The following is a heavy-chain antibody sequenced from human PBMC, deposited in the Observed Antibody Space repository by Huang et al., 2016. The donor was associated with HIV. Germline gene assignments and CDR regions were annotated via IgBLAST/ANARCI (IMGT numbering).Heavy chain of an antibody. Sequence: LVESGGGVVQPGGSRRLSCAGSTATFNAYWMSWVRQRAGQGLEWVANIKQDGSEKYYRDSVEGRFNISRDNVKKLLFLEMNNLRVADTAVYYCATKASAMDIWGQGTTVIVSS. D-gene: IGHD1-7*01. J-gene: IGHJ6*02. CDR1: TATFNAYW. CDR3: ATKASAMDI. CDR2: IKQDGSEK. V-gene: IGHV3-7*01.